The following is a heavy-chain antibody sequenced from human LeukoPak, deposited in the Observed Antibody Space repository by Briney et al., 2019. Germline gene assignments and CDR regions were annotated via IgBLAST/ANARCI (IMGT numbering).Heavy chain of an antibody. V-gene: IGHV4-39*01. D-gene: IGHD2-8*01. J-gene: IGHJ4*02. CDR3: ARNNTLMMYPRGGEDKGFDY. Sequence: SETLSLTCTVSGGSISSSSYYWGWIRQPPGKGLEWIGSIYYSGSTHYNPSRKRRVTISVDTSKNEFSLKLSSVTAADTAVYYCARNNTLMMYPRGGEDKGFDYWGQGTLVTVSS. CDR1: GGSISSSSYY. CDR2: IYYSGST.